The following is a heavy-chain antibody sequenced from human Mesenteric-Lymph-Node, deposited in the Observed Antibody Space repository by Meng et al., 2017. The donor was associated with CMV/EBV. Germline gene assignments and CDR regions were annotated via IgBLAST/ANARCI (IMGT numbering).Heavy chain of an antibody. CDR2: IYSGGST. V-gene: IGHV3-53*01. Sequence: ESLKISCAASGFTVSSNYMSWVRQAPGKGLEWVSVIYSGGSTYYADSVKGRFTISRDNSKNTLYLQMNSLRAEDTAVYYCARVSLARVDYWGQGTLVTVSS. D-gene: IGHD3-3*02. J-gene: IGHJ4*02. CDR3: ARVSLARVDY. CDR1: GFTVSSNY.